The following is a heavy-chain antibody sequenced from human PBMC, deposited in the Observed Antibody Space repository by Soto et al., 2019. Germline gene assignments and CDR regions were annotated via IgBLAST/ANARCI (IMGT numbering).Heavy chain of an antibody. CDR1: GVTVSNNF. Sequence: EVQLVESGGDLVQPGGSLRLSCAASGVTVSNNFMSWVRQAPGKGLEWVSIIYSGGGTQYADSVKGRFTISRDNYKNTVYIQMNSLRVEDTAVYYCARNVPVTPLGYWGQGTLVTVSS. D-gene: IGHD4-17*01. V-gene: IGHV3-66*01. CDR2: IYSGGGT. J-gene: IGHJ4*02. CDR3: ARNVPVTPLGY.